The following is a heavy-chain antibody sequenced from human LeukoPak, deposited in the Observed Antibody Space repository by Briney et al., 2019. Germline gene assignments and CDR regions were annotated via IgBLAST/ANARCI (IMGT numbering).Heavy chain of an antibody. J-gene: IGHJ6*02. CDR1: GFTVSSNY. D-gene: IGHD2-15*01. CDR3: ARDLRWCSGGSCYYYYGMDV. Sequence: GGSLRLSCAASGFTVSSNYMSWVRQAPGKGLEWVSVIYSGGSTYYADSVKGRFTTSRHNSKNTLYLQMNSLRAEDTAVYYCARDLRWCSGGSCYYYYGMDVWGQGTTVTVSS. CDR2: IYSGGST. V-gene: IGHV3-53*04.